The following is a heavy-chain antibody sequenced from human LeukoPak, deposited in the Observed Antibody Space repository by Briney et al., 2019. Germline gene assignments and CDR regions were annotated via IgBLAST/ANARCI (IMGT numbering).Heavy chain of an antibody. CDR3: AKEGDFYDILTDY. CDR1: GGTFSSYA. V-gene: IGHV1-69*13. CDR2: IIPIFGTA. D-gene: IGHD3-9*01. Sequence: SVKVSCKASGGTFSSYAISWVRQAPGQGLEWMGGIIPIFGTANYAQKFQGRVTITADESTSTAYMELSSLRSEDTAVYYCAKEGDFYDILTDYWGQGTLVTVSS. J-gene: IGHJ4*02.